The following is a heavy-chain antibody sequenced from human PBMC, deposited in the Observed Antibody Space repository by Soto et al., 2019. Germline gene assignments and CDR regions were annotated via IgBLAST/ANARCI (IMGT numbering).Heavy chain of an antibody. CDR2: IRSKAYGGTT. CDR3: TRDRAPLGYCSGGSCRFDY. D-gene: IGHD2-15*01. V-gene: IGHV3-49*03. Sequence: GGSLRLSCTASGFTFGDYAMSWFRQAPGKGLEWVGFIRSKAYGGTTEYAASVKGRFTISRDDSKSIAYLQMNSLKTEDTAVYYCTRDRAPLGYCSGGSCRFDYWGQGTLVTVSS. CDR1: GFTFGDYA. J-gene: IGHJ4*02.